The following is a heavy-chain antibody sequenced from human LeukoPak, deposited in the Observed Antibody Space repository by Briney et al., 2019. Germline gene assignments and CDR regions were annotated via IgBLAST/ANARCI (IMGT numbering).Heavy chain of an antibody. D-gene: IGHD3-22*01. CDR1: GFTFDDYA. CDR2: ISWNSGSI. J-gene: IGHJ4*02. V-gene: IGHV3-9*01. CDR3: ARPLFTYYYDSSGYFFDY. Sequence: GGSLRLSCAASGFTFDDYAMHWVRQAPGKGLEWVSGISWNSGSIGYADSVKGRFTISRDNSKNTLYLQMNSLRVEDTAVYYCARPLFTYYYDSSGYFFDYWGQGTLVTVSS.